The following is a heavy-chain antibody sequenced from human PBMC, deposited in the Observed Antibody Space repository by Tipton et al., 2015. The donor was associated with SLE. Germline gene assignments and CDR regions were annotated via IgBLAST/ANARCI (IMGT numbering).Heavy chain of an antibody. CDR1: GFTFSSYG. D-gene: IGHD6-13*01. V-gene: IGHV3-30*02. J-gene: IGHJ4*02. Sequence: GSLRLSCAASGFTFSSYGMHWVRQAPGKGLEWVAFIRYDGSNKYYADSVKGRFTISRDNSKNTLYLQMNSLRAEDTAVYYCARDPHIEQQLNYWGQGTLGTVSS. CDR3: ARDPHIEQQLNY. CDR2: IRYDGSNK.